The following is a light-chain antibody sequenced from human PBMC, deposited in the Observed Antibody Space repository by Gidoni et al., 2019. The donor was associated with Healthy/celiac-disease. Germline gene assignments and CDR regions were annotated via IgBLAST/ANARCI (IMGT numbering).Light chain of an antibody. CDR3: SAYTSSSTLV. V-gene: IGLV2-14*01. CDR1: SSDVGGYNY. J-gene: IGLJ2*01. Sequence: QSALTPPASVSGSPGQSITISCTGTSSDVGGYNYVSWYQQHPGKAPKLMSYEVSNRPSGVSNRFSGSKSGNTASLTISGLQAEDEADYYCSAYTSSSTLVVGGGTKLTVL. CDR2: EVS.